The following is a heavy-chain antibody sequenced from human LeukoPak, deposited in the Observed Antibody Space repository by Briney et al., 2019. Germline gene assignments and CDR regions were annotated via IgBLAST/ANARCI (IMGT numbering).Heavy chain of an antibody. D-gene: IGHD1-26*01. J-gene: IGHJ4*02. V-gene: IGHV3-48*03. Sequence: PGGSLRLSCAASGFTFSSYEMNWVRQAPGKGLEWVSYISSSGTTIYYADSVKGRFTISRDNAKNSLCLQMNSLRAEDTAVYYCASKLWEPLDFWGQGTLVTVSS. CDR3: ASKLWEPLDF. CDR1: GFTFSSYE. CDR2: ISSSGTTI.